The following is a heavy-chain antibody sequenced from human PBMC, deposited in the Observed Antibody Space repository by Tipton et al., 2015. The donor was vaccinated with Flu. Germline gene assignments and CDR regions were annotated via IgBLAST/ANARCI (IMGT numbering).Heavy chain of an antibody. CDR2: INHSGGT. D-gene: IGHD4-11*01. CDR1: GGSFSGYY. J-gene: IGHJ4*02. Sequence: TLSLTCAVYGGSFSGYYWSWIRQPPGKGLEWIGEINHSGGTNYNPSLKSRVTISVDTSKNQFSLKLSSVTAADTAGYYCARGGRTTVTPDYWGQGTLVTVSS. CDR3: ARGGRTTVTPDY. V-gene: IGHV4-34*01.